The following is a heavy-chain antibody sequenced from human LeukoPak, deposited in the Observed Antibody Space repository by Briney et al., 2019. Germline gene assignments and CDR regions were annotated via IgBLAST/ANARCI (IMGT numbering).Heavy chain of an antibody. D-gene: IGHD3-3*01. J-gene: IGHJ5*02. CDR1: GFTVSSNY. V-gene: IGHV3-66*01. Sequence: GGSLRLSCAASGFTVSSNYMSWVRQAPGKGLEWVSVIYSGGSTYYADSVKGRFTISRDNAKNSLYLQMNSLRAEDTAVHYCAREAESGFGWLDPWGQGTLVTVSS. CDR3: AREAESGFGWLDP. CDR2: IYSGGST.